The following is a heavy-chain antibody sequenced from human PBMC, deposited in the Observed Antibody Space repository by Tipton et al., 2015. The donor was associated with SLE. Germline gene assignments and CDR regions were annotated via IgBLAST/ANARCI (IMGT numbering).Heavy chain of an antibody. CDR3: ARLRGPVLPDAFDI. CDR1: GGSISSYY. CDR2: IYYSGST. D-gene: IGHD3-10*01. J-gene: IGHJ3*02. V-gene: IGHV4-59*08. Sequence: TLSLTCTISGGSISSYYWSWIRQPAGKGLEWIGYIYYSGSTNYNPSLKSRVTISVDTSKNQFSLKLSSVTAADTAVYYCARLRGPVLPDAFDIWGQGTMVTVSS.